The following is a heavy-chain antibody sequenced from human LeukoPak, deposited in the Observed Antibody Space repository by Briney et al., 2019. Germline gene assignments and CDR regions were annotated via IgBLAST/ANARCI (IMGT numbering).Heavy chain of an antibody. V-gene: IGHV4-34*01. D-gene: IGHD6-19*01. CDR3: ARHGRSSGWYLSLKLREFDY. CDR1: GGSFSGYY. CDR2: INHSGST. J-gene: IGHJ4*02. Sequence: PSETLSLTCAVYGGSFSGYYWSWIRQPPGKGLEWIGEINHSGSTNYNPSLKSRVTISVDTSKNQSSLKLSSVTAADTAMYYCARHGRSSGWYLSLKLREFDYWGQGTLVTVSS.